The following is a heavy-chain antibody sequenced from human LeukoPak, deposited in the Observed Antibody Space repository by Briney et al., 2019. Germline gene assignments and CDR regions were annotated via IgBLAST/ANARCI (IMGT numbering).Heavy chain of an antibody. Sequence: PGASVKVSCKASGGTFSSYAISWVRQAPGQGLEWMGGIIPIFGTANYAQKFQGRVTITADESTSTAYVELSSLRSEDTAVYYCAINVDTAMVTVDYWGQGTLVTVSS. CDR1: GGTFSSYA. J-gene: IGHJ4*02. V-gene: IGHV1-69*13. D-gene: IGHD5-18*01. CDR2: IIPIFGTA. CDR3: AINVDTAMVTVDY.